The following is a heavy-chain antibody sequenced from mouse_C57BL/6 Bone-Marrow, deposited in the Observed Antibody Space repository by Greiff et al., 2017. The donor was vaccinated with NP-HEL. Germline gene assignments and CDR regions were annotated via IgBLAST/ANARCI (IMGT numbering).Heavy chain of an antibody. CDR3: ARLDYYAMDD. CDR1: GFTFSSYG. Sequence: EVMLVESGGDLVKPGGSLKLSCAASGFTFSSYGMSWVRQTPDKRLEWVATISSGGSYTYYPDSVKGRFTISRDNAKNTLYLQMSSLKSEDTAMYYCARLDYYAMDDWGQGTSVTVSS. J-gene: IGHJ4*01. CDR2: ISSGGSYT. V-gene: IGHV5-6*01.